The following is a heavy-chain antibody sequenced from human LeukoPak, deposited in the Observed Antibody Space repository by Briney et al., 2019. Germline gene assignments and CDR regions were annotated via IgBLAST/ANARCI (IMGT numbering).Heavy chain of an antibody. CDR1: VGSISSSSYY. CDR2: IYYSGSA. J-gene: IGHJ4*02. Sequence: SETLSLTCTVSVGSISSSSYYWGWIRQPPGKGLESIGNIYYSGSAYYNPSLKSRVTISVDTCKNQFSLKLSSVTAADPAVYYCARGVDYWGQGTLVTVSS. CDR3: ARGVDY. V-gene: IGHV4-39*01.